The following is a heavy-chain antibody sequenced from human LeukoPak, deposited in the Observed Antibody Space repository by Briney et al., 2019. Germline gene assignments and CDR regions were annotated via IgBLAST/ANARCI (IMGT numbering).Heavy chain of an antibody. V-gene: IGHV3-43*02. CDR2: ISADGGGT. D-gene: IGHD3-10*01. J-gene: IGHJ3*02. CDR3: AKTTTMIRKGAFHI. Sequence: GGSLRLSCAASGFTFGDYAMHWVGQAPGKGLEWGSLISADGGGTYYAESVKGRFTISRDNSKKSLYLQMNSVRTDDSALYFCAKTTTMIRKGAFHIWGQGTMVTVSS. CDR1: GFTFGDYA.